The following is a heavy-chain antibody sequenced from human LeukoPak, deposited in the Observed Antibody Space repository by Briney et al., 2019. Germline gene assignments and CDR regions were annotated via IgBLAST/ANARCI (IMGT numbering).Heavy chain of an antibody. D-gene: IGHD3-22*01. V-gene: IGHV4-59*01. CDR1: GGSISSYY. CDR2: GYYSGST. Sequence: PSETLSLTSTVSGGSISSYYWSWIRQPPGKGLEWIGFGYYSGSTNFNPSLKSRVTISVDTSKNQFSLKLCSVTAADTAVYYCARRGSGYSAPFDYWGQGTLVTVSS. J-gene: IGHJ4*02. CDR3: ARRGSGYSAPFDY.